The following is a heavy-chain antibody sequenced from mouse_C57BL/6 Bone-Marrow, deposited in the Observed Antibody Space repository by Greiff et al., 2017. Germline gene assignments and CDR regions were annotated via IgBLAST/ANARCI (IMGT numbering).Heavy chain of an antibody. CDR3: ARLHRNFDY. D-gene: IGHD3-1*01. J-gene: IGHJ2*01. V-gene: IGHV1-61*01. Sequence: VQLQQPGAELVRPASSVKLSCKASCYTFTSYWMDWVKQRPGQGLEWIGNIYPSDIETHYNQKFKDKATLTVDKSSSTAYMHLSSLTSEDSAVYYCARLHRNFDYWGQGTTLTVSS. CDR2: IYPSDIET. CDR1: CYTFTSYW.